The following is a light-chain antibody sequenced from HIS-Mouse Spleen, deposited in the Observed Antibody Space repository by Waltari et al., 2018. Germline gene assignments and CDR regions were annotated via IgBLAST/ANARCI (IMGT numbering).Light chain of an antibody. CDR2: EDS. CDR3: YSTDSSGNHRV. CDR1: ALPTKY. Sequence: SYELTQPPSVSVSPGQTDRITCSGDALPTKYAYWYQQKSGQAPVLVIYEDSKRPSGIPERFSSSSSGTMATLTISGAQVEDEADYYCYSTDSSGNHRVFGGGTKLTVL. V-gene: IGLV3-10*01. J-gene: IGLJ2*01.